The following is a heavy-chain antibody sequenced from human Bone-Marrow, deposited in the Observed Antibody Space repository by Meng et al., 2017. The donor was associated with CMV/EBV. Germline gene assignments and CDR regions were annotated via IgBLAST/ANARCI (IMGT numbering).Heavy chain of an antibody. CDR3: ARGGLLGGYSFAKYFFEY. CDR1: GFTFSSYS. V-gene: IGHV3-21*01. CDR2: ISSSSSYI. D-gene: IGHD5-18*01. J-gene: IGHJ4*02. Sequence: GGSLRLSCAASGFTFSSYSMNWVRQAPGKGLEWVSSISSSSSYIYYADSVKGRFTISRDNAKNSLYLQVNSLRAEDTAVYYCARGGLLGGYSFAKYFFEYWGQGTLVTVSS.